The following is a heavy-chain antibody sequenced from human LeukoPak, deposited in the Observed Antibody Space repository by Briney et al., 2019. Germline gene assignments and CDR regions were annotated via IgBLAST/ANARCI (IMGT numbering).Heavy chain of an antibody. CDR3: ARAQSDSSSRCLDY. CDR2: INPNSGGT. J-gene: IGHJ4*02. CDR1: GFTFSGHY. Sequence: ASVKVSCKASGFTFSGHYIHWVRQAPGQGLEWMGWINPNSGGTNSAQKFQGRVTMTRDTSISTAYMELSRLRSDDTAVYFCARAQSDSSSRCLDYWGQGTLVTVSS. V-gene: IGHV1-2*02. D-gene: IGHD6-13*01.